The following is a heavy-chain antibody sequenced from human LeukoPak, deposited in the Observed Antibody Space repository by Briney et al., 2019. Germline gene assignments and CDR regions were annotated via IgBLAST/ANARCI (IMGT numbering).Heavy chain of an antibody. CDR2: ISWNRGSI. D-gene: IGHD3-10*01. J-gene: IGHJ4*02. CDR3: AKDYIYYGSGSYYTPFDY. CDR1: GFTFDDYA. V-gene: IGHV3-9*01. Sequence: GGSLRLSCAASGFTFDDYAMHWVRQAPGKGLEWVSGISWNRGSIGYADSVKGRFTISRDNAKNSLYLQMNSLRAEDTALYYCAKDYIYYGSGSYYTPFDYWGQGTLVTVSS.